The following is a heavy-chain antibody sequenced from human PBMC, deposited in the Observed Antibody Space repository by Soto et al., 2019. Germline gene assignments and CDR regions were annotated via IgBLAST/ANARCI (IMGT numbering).Heavy chain of an antibody. V-gene: IGHV3-21*01. CDR1: GFTFSRYN. Sequence: EVQLVESGGGLVQPGGSLRLSCVASGFTFSRYNMDWVRQAPGKGPEWVSSIISGSGSKYYADPLKGRFTISRDDAKNLLYLEMNSQRAEDTAADYCATRMHCTGTICHHNFHHWGQGTLVTVSS. CDR3: ATRMHCTGTICHHNFHH. CDR2: IISGSGSK. J-gene: IGHJ1*01. D-gene: IGHD2-8*02.